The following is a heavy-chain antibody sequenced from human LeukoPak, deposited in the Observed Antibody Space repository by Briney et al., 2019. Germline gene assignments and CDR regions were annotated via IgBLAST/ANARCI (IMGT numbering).Heavy chain of an antibody. CDR2: IYYTGIT. CDR3: ARRDYYGSGTEADY. Sequence: SETLSLTCTVSGGSVSTRRYYWGWIRQPPGKELEWIGSIYYTGITYYSPSLKSRLTISVDMSKNQFSLKLISVTAADTAVYYCARRDYYGSGTEADYWGQGTLVTVSS. J-gene: IGHJ4*02. D-gene: IGHD3-10*01. CDR1: GGSVSTRRYY. V-gene: IGHV4-39*01.